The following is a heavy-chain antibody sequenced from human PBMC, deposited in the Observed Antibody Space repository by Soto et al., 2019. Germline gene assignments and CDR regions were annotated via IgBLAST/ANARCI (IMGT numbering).Heavy chain of an antibody. D-gene: IGHD3-22*01. CDR2: IYHSGST. J-gene: IGHJ4*02. CDR3: ARGVYYESSGYYSNFDY. Sequence: SETLSLTCTVSGGSISSGGYYWSWIRQHPGKGLEWIGYIYHSGSTYHNPSLKSRVTISVDTSKNQFSLKLSSVTAADTAVYYCARGVYYESSGYYSNFDYWGQGTQVTVSS. V-gene: IGHV4-31*03. CDR1: GGSISSGGYY.